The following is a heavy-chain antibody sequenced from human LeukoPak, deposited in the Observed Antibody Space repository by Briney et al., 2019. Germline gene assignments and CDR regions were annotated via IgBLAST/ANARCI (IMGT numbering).Heavy chain of an antibody. Sequence: GESPKTSCNGSGYSFRTYWIALVRQIPGKGLGLMGIIYSAYSDPIYCTPLQGQVTISVDKSISTAYFQWSSLKTSDSAIYLCGRLEYCAGDCTIHYSLYHGLDVWGGGTTVTVSS. D-gene: IGHD2-21*02. J-gene: IGHJ6*01. CDR3: GRLEYCAGDCTIHYSLYHGLDV. CDR2: IYSAYSDP. V-gene: IGHV5-51*01. CDR1: GYSFRTYW.